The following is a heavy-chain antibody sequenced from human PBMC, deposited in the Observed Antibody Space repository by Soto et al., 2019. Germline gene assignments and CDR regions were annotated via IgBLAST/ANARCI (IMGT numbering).Heavy chain of an antibody. CDR3: AKAPGGYNYGGYFDY. CDR1: GFTFSSYN. V-gene: IGHV3-21*01. J-gene: IGHJ4*02. Sequence: EVQLVESGGGLVKPGGSLRLSCAASGFTFSSYNMNWVRQAPGKGLEWVSSFGVSIPYIYYADSVKGRFTISRDNAKNSLFLQMNGLRAEDTAVYYCAKAPGGYNYGGYFDYWGQGTLVTVSS. CDR2: FGVSIPYI. D-gene: IGHD5-18*01.